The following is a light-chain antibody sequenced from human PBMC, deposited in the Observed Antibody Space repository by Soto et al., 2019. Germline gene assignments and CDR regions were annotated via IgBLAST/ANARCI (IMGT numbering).Light chain of an antibody. Sequence: IRMTQSPSSLSASVGYRFTITCRASQSISSWLAWYQQKPGKAPNLLIYDDSSLESGVPSRFRGSGSGTEFTLTISRLQPDDFATYYCQQYNSYLTFGQGTRVEIK. V-gene: IGKV1-5*01. CDR3: QQYNSYLT. CDR2: DDS. J-gene: IGKJ5*01. CDR1: QSISSW.